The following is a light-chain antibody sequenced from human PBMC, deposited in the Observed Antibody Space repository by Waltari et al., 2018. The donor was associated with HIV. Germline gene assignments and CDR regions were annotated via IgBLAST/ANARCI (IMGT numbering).Light chain of an antibody. J-gene: IGLJ1*01. Sequence: YDLTQPPSVSVSPGQTATITCSGDKLGNQYVSWYRQRPGQSPVLVIYSDAKRPSGIPERFSGSNYGSTATLTIGGTQAMDEGDYYCQAWDTTTAVFGTGTRVTVL. CDR3: QAWDTTTAV. CDR1: KLGNQY. V-gene: IGLV3-1*01. CDR2: SDA.